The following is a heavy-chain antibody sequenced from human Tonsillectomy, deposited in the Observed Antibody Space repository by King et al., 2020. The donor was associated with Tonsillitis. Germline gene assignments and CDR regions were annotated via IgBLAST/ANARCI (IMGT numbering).Heavy chain of an antibody. J-gene: IGHJ4*02. Sequence: QLVQSGGGVVQPGGSLRLSCEASGFTFIVSTMHWVRQAPGKGLEWVAIISYDGTIIDYADSVKGRFTISRDNSKNMLYLQMNSLRVDDTAVYYCARGATMDFWGQGTLVPVSS. CDR2: ISYDGTII. CDR1: GFTFIVST. CDR3: ARGATMDF. D-gene: IGHD3-10*01. V-gene: IGHV3-30-3*01.